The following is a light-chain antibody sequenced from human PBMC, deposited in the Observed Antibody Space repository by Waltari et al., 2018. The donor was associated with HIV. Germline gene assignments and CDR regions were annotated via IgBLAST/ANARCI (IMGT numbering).Light chain of an antibody. V-gene: IGLV1-51*01. CDR1: SSTIATNN. CDR2: DNN. CDR3: GTWDSSLSAVV. J-gene: IGLJ2*01. Sequence: AMSQPPSVPEAPGHTVTIPRLGSSSTIATNNVSSYQQLPGTAPKLLIYDNNERPSGIPDRFSGAKSGTSATLGITGLQTGDEADYYCGTWDSSLSAVVFGGGTKLTVL.